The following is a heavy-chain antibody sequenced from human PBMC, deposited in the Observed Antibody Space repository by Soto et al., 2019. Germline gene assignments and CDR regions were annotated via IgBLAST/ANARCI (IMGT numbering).Heavy chain of an antibody. CDR3: ARARGSGWPYNWFDP. CDR1: GFTFSSYS. CDR2: ISSSSSYI. Sequence: EVQLVESGGGLVKPGGSLRLSCAASGFTFSSYSMNWVRQAPGKGLEWVSSISSSSSYIYYADSVKGRFTISRDNAKNSLYLQMNSLRAEDTAVYYCARARGSGWPYNWFDPWGQGTLVTVSS. J-gene: IGHJ5*02. V-gene: IGHV3-21*01. D-gene: IGHD6-19*01.